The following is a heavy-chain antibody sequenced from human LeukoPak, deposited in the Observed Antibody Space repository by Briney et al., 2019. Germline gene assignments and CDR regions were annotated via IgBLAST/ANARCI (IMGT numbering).Heavy chain of an antibody. CDR1: GFSLSNYG. Sequence: PGGSLRLSCAASGFSLSNYGIHWVRQAPGKGLGWVAALLYDGNTKHYADSVRGRFTISRDISTNTFYVQMNSLTAEDTAVYYCARDHRPEIQYYYMDVWGKGTTVAVSS. CDR3: ARDHRPEIQYYYMDV. V-gene: IGHV3-33*01. J-gene: IGHJ6*03. CDR2: LLYDGNTK. D-gene: IGHD1-14*01.